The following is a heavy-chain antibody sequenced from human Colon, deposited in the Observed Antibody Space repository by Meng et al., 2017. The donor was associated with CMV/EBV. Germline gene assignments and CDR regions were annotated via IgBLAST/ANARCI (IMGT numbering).Heavy chain of an antibody. J-gene: IGHJ6*02. CDR3: AREGGYSVLITYGLDV. Sequence: GESLKISCEVPGVTVNSDYINWVRQAPGKGLEWISVLYAGGTPYYAESVRGRFTISRDNSKNTLYLQMNNLRPEDTAVYYCAREGGYSVLITYGLDVWGQGTTVTVSS. V-gene: IGHV3-66*02. CDR1: GVTVNSDY. D-gene: IGHD1-26*01. CDR2: LYAGGTP.